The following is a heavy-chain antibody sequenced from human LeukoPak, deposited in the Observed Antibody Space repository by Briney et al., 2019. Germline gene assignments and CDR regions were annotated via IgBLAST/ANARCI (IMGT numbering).Heavy chain of an antibody. CDR1: GFTFADYG. J-gene: IGHJ3*02. D-gene: IGHD6-25*01. Sequence: GGCLRLSCAASGFTFADYGMSWVRQAPGKGLECVSGINWNGGSTGYADSVKGRFTISRDNAKNSLYLQMNSLRAEDTALDYYSRASGCQAAFDIWGQGTMVTVSS. CDR3: SRASGCQAAFDI. V-gene: IGHV3-20*04. CDR2: INWNGGST.